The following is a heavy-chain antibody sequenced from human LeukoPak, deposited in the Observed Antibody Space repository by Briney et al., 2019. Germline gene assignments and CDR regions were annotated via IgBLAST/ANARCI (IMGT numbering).Heavy chain of an antibody. D-gene: IGHD3-16*02. V-gene: IGHV4-4*09. Sequence: SETLSLTCTVSGGSISSYYWSWIRQPPGKGLEWIGYIYTSGSTNYNPSLKSRVTISVDTSKNQFSLKLSSVTAADTAVYYCARSSLVDDYWGQGTQVTVSS. J-gene: IGHJ4*02. CDR3: ARSSLVDDY. CDR1: GGSISSYY. CDR2: IYTSGST.